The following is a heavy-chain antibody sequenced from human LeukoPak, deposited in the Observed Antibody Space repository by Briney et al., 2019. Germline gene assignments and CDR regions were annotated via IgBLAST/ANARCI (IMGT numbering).Heavy chain of an antibody. CDR1: GFSLSHDT. CDR3: ARDRYHYDCSGDARHDDFDI. J-gene: IGHJ3*02. D-gene: IGHD3-22*01. V-gene: IGHV3-48*02. Sequence: SGGSLRLSCAASGFSLSHDTMNWVRQAPGKGLEWVSYISSTSSTIYYADPVKGRFTISRDNDKNSLYLQMNSLRNEDTAVYYCARDRYHYDCSGDARHDDFDIWGQGTMVTVSS. CDR2: ISSTSSTI.